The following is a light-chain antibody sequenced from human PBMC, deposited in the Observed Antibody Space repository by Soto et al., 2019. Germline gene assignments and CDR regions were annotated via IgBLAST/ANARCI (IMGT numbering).Light chain of an antibody. CDR1: SSNIGSNT. V-gene: IGLV1-44*01. J-gene: IGLJ3*02. Sequence: QSVLTQPPSASGTPGQRVTISCSGSSSNIGSNTVNWYQQLPGTAPKLLIYSHNQRPSGVPDRFYGSKSGTSASLAISGLQSEDEADYYCAAWDDSLNGWVFGGGTKLTVL. CDR2: SHN. CDR3: AAWDDSLNGWV.